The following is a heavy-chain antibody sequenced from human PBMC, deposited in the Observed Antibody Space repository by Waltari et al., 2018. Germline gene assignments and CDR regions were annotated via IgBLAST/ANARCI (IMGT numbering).Heavy chain of an antibody. D-gene: IGHD6-19*01. V-gene: IGHV3-74*01. CDR1: GFGFSAYW. CDR2: INTDGSDA. J-gene: IGHJ3*02. Sequence: EVQLVESGGDLVQPGGSLRLSCAASGFGFSAYWMHWVRQVPGKWLFWVSHINTDGSDANYADSVKGRFTISRDNAKNSLYLEMSSLRVEDTAVYYCAFSRGWSSPFGAYDSWGQGTRVIVSS. CDR3: AFSRGWSSPFGAYDS.